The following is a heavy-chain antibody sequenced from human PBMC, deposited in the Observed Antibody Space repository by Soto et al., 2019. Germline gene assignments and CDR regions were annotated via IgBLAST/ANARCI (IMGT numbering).Heavy chain of an antibody. CDR3: AREVYSSSFNWFDP. Sequence: SVKVSCKASGGTFSRYAISWVRQAPGKGLEWMGGIIPKFGTANYAQKFQGRVTITEDESTSTAYMELSSLRSEDTAVYYCAREVYSSSFNWFDPWGQGTLVTVSS. J-gene: IGHJ5*02. D-gene: IGHD6-6*01. CDR1: GGTFSRYA. CDR2: IIPKFGTA. V-gene: IGHV1-69*13.